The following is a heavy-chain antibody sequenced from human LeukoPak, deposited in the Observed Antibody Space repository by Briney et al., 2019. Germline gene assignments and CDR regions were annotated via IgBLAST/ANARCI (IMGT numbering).Heavy chain of an antibody. Sequence: PSETLSLTCTVSGGAISSYYWGWIRQPPGKGLEWIGYIYYSESSNYDPSLKSRVTISDDTSKNQFSLKLSSVTAADTAVYYCARHRLDGYSYGYRENAFDIWGQGTMVTVSS. D-gene: IGHD5-18*01. CDR2: IYYSESS. CDR1: GGAISSYY. CDR3: ARHRLDGYSYGYRENAFDI. J-gene: IGHJ3*02. V-gene: IGHV4-59*08.